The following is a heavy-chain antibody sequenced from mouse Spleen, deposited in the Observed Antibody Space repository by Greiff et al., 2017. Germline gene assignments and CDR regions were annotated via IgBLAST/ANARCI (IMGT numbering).Heavy chain of an antibody. CDR1: GFTFSSYA. D-gene: IGHD1-1*01. CDR2: ISSGGSYT. J-gene: IGHJ2*01. V-gene: IGHV5-9-3*01. Sequence: EVQVVESGGGLVKPGGSLKLSCAASGFTFSSYAMSWVRQTPEKRLEWVATISSGGSYTYYPDSVKGRFTISRDNAKNTLYLQMSSLRSEDTAMYYCARLGLITTVYYFDYWGQGTTLTVSS. CDR3: ARLGLITTVYYFDY.